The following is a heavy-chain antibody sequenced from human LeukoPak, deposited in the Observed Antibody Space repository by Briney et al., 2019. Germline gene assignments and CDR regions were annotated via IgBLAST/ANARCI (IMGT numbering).Heavy chain of an antibody. CDR2: ISSSGSTI. Sequence: GGSLRLSCAASGFTFSDYYMSWIRQAPGKGLEGVSYISSSGSTIYYADSVKGRFTISRDNAKNSLYLQMNSLRAEDTALYYCARDRQHSSSWLFDYWGQGTLVTVSS. D-gene: IGHD6-13*01. CDR3: ARDRQHSSSWLFDY. CDR1: GFTFSDYY. J-gene: IGHJ4*02. V-gene: IGHV3-11*01.